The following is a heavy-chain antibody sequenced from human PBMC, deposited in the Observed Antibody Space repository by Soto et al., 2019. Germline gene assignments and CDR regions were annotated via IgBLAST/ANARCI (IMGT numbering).Heavy chain of an antibody. Sequence: GGSLRLSCAASGFTFSNFAMHWVRQAPGKGLEWVAVISYDGNNRHYADSVKGRFTISGDNSKNTLYLQMNSLRPEDTAVYYCARGRTYYYGMDVWGQGTTVTVSS. CDR2: ISYDGNNR. CDR3: ARGRTYYYGMDV. V-gene: IGHV3-30-3*01. CDR1: GFTFSNFA. J-gene: IGHJ6*02.